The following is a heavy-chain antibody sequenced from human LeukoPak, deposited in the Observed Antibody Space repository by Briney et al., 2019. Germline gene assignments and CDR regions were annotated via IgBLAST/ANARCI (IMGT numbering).Heavy chain of an antibody. CDR2: IIPIFGTA. CDR1: GGTFSSYA. Sequence: SVKVSCKASGGTFSSYAISWVRQAPGQGLEWMGGIIPIFGTANYAQKFQGRVTITADESTSTAYMELSSLRSEDTAVYYCARDVYSSGWYYYYGMDVWGQGTTVTVSS. V-gene: IGHV1-69*13. CDR3: ARDVYSSGWYYYYGMDV. J-gene: IGHJ6*02. D-gene: IGHD6-19*01.